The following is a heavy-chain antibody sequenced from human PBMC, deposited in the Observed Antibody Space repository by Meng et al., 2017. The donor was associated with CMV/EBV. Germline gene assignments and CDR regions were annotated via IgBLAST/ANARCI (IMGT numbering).Heavy chain of an antibody. V-gene: IGHV4-39*07. CDR1: GGSISSGGYY. D-gene: IGHD3-10*01. CDR3: ATGLWFEE. J-gene: IGHJ4*02. CDR2: IYYNGNT. Sequence: GSLRLSCTVYGGSISSGGYYWSWIRQPPGKGLEWIATIYYNGNTYYSPSLKSRVTISLDTSKNQLSLKLNSVTAADTAVYYCATGLWFEEWGQGTLVTVSS.